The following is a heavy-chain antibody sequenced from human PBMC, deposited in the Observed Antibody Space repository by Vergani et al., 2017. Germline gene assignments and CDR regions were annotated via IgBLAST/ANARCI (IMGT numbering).Heavy chain of an antibody. Sequence: EVMLVQSGAEVKKPGESVKISCKYSESSFISNEIAWVRQMSGKGLQWMGNINPIDSKIAYSPSFQGQAIMSLDKSITTAYLQWRSLKASDTAIYYSTRHXPCGDGACLHFDHWGQGTQVTVSS. D-gene: IGHD2-21*01. CDR3: TRHXPCGDGACLHFDH. CDR1: ESSFISNE. V-gene: IGHV5-51*01. CDR2: INPIDSKI. J-gene: IGHJ4*02.